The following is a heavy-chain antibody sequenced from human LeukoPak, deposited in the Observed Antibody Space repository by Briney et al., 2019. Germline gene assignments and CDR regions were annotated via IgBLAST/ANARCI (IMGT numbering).Heavy chain of an antibody. J-gene: IGHJ4*02. CDR2: IYYSVST. CDR3: ARVVENCSSTSCYAFDY. CDR1: GGSISSYY. Sequence: PSETLSLTCTVSGGSISSYYWSWIRQPPGKGLEWIGYIYYSVSTNYNPSLKIRVTISVDTSKTQLSLKLSSVTAADTAVYYCARVVENCSSTSCYAFDYWGQGTLVTVSS. D-gene: IGHD2-2*01. V-gene: IGHV4-59*01.